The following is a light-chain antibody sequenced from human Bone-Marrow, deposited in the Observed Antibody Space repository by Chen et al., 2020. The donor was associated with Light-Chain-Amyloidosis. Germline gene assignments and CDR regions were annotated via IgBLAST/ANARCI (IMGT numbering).Light chain of an antibody. Sequence: AIQMTQSPSSLSASVGDRVTITCRASQDISNDLGWYQQKPGKAPKLLIFAASSLQSGVSSRFSGSESGTDFTLTISSLQPEDFATYYCLQDHNYPLTFGGGTKLEIK. CDR3: LQDHNYPLT. V-gene: IGKV1-6*01. CDR2: AAS. CDR1: QDISND. J-gene: IGKJ4*01.